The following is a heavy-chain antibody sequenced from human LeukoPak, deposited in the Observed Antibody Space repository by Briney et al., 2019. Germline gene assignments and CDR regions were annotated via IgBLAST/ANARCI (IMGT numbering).Heavy chain of an antibody. V-gene: IGHV4-30-4*01. J-gene: IGHJ6*03. CDR3: GRDRKDCSSTSCYLSNQYYYYYMDV. D-gene: IGHD2-2*01. Sequence: PSQTLSLTCAVSGGSLSSGDYYCSWIRQPPGKGLEWIVYISYSGSTYYNPTRKSRVTISVDTSKNQFSLKLSSVTAGDTAVYYWGRDRKDCSSTSCYLSNQYYYYYMDVWGKGTTVTVSS. CDR1: GGSLSSGDYY. CDR2: ISYSGST.